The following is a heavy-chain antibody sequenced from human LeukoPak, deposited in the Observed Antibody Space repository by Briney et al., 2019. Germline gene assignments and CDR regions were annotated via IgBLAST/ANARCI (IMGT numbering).Heavy chain of an antibody. CDR3: AKLRGSSSSI. Sequence: GGSLRLSCAASGFTFSSYGMHWVRQAPGKGLERVAVISYDGSNKYYADSVKGRFTISRDNSKNTLYLQMNSLRAEDTAVYYCAKLRGSSSSIWGQGTMVTVSS. D-gene: IGHD6-13*01. CDR1: GFTFSSYG. V-gene: IGHV3-30*18. J-gene: IGHJ3*02. CDR2: ISYDGSNK.